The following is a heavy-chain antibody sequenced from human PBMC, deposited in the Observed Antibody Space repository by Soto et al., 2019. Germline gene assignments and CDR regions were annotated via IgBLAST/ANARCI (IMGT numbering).Heavy chain of an antibody. D-gene: IGHD6-13*01. CDR2: ISGSGGST. CDR3: AKAPQIRSLSRDWFDP. CDR1: GFGFSNYV. V-gene: IGHV3-23*01. J-gene: IGHJ5*02. Sequence: PGGSLRLSCAASGFGFSNYVMTWVRQAPGKGLEWVSGISGSGGSTYFADSVEGRFTISRDNSNNTLYLQMNSLRAEDTAIYYCAKAPQIRSLSRDWFDPWGQGTLVTVSS.